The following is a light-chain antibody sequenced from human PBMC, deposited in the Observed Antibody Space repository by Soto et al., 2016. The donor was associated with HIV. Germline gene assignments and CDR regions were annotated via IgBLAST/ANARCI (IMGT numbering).Light chain of an antibody. V-gene: IGLV3-25*03. CDR1: ALPKQY. J-gene: IGLJ3*02. CDR3: QSVDSSGTYRV. CDR2: KDT. Sequence: SYELTQPPSVSVSPGQTARITCSGDALPKQYAFWYQQKPGQAPVLVIYKDTERPSGLPERFSGSSSGTTVTLTISGVQAEDEADYYCQSVDSSGTYRVFGGGTKLTVL.